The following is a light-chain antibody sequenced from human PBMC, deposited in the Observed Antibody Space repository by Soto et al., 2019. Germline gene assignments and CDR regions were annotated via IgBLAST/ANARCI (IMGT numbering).Light chain of an antibody. J-gene: IGKJ5*01. V-gene: IGKV3-11*01. CDR3: QQRSNWPIT. Sequence: EIVLTQSPATLSLSPGERATLSCRASQSVSSYLAWYQQKPGQAPRLLIYDASNRATGIPARFSGSGSGTDFTLTIRCLEPEDFAVYYCQQRSNWPITFGKGTRLEIK. CDR2: DAS. CDR1: QSVSSY.